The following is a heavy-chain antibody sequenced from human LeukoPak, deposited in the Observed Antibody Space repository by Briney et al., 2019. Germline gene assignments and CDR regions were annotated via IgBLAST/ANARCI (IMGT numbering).Heavy chain of an antibody. V-gene: IGHV4-4*02. J-gene: IGHJ4*02. CDR3: ARVFMVRGVTQYYFDY. Sequence: SGTLSLTCAVSGGSISSSNWWSWVRQPPGKGLEWIGSIYYSGSTYYNPSLKSRVTISVDTSKNQFSLKLSSVTAADTAVYYCARVFMVRGVTQYYFDYWGQGTLVTVSS. D-gene: IGHD3-10*01. CDR1: GGSISSSNW. CDR2: IYYSGST.